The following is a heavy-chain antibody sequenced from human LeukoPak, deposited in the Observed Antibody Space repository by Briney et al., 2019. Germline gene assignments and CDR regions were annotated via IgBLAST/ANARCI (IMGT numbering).Heavy chain of an antibody. D-gene: IGHD5-18*01. J-gene: IGHJ3*02. V-gene: IGHV1-46*01. CDR1: GYTFTSYY. CDR2: INPSGGST. Sequence: ASVKVSCKASGYTFTSYYMHWVRQAPGQGLEWMGIINPSGGSTTYAQKFQGRVTMTRDTSTSTVYMELSSLRSEDTAVYYCARSDTAGDDAFDIWGQGTMVTVSS. CDR3: ARSDTAGDDAFDI.